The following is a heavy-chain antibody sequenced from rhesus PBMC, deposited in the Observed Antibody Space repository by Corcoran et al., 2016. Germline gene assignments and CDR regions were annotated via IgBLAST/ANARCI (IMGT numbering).Heavy chain of an antibody. V-gene: IGHV3-37*01. Sequence: EVQLVESGGGLVQPGGSLRLSCAASGFTFSDHYMDWVRQAPGKGLGWVSSISGSSSSKYYPDSGKGRFTISRDNAKNTLYLQMNSPRAEDTAVYYCARGTYYFDYWGQGVLVTVSS. J-gene: IGHJ4*01. CDR3: ARGTYYFDY. CDR2: ISGSSSSK. CDR1: GFTFSDHY.